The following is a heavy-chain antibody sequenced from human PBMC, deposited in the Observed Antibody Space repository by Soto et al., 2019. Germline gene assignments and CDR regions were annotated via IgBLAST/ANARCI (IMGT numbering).Heavy chain of an antibody. J-gene: IGHJ3*01. CDR2: ISGDGDGT. CDR3: ATLPCIVVNDLCYNVFDL. Sequence: EVQLLESGGGLTQPGGSLRLSCEASGITLSNYAMSWVRQPPGKGREWASAISGDGDGTYYADSVQGRFTISRDNSKNTLSLQMNSLRAEDTAVYFCATLPCIVVNDLCYNVFDLWGQGKMVNVSS. V-gene: IGHV3-23*01. D-gene: IGHD2-8*01. CDR1: GITLSNYA.